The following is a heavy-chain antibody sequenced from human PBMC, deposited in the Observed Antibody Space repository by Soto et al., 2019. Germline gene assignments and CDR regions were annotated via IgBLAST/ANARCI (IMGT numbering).Heavy chain of an antibody. CDR3: ASGRTMVRGVIPV. J-gene: IGHJ6*02. Sequence: QLQLQESGPGLVKPSETLSLTCTVSGGSISSSSYYWGWIRQPPGKGLEWIGSIYYSGSTYYNPSLKSRVTISVDTSKNQFSLKLSSVTAADTAVYYCASGRTMVRGVIPVWGQGTTVTVSS. CDR2: IYYSGST. V-gene: IGHV4-39*01. D-gene: IGHD3-10*01. CDR1: GGSISSSSYY.